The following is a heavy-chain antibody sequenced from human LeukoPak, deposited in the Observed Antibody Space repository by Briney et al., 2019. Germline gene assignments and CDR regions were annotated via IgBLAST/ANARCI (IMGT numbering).Heavy chain of an antibody. Sequence: SETLSLTCTASGGSISTFYWSWIRQPPGKGLEWIGYIYYSGSTNYNPSLKSRVTISVDTSKNQFSLNLSSVTAADTAVYYCARYGSGETYYYYGLDVWGQGTTVTVSS. CDR1: GGSISTFY. CDR2: IYYSGST. V-gene: IGHV4-59*01. J-gene: IGHJ6*02. D-gene: IGHD3-10*01. CDR3: ARYGSGETYYYYGLDV.